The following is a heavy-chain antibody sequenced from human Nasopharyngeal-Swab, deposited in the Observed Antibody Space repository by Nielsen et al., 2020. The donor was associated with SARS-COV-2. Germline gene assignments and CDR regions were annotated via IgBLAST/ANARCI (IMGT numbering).Heavy chain of an antibody. CDR1: GGSISGYY. V-gene: IGHV4-59*01. J-gene: IGHJ5*01. CDR3: ARRGNSYGGNWFDS. Sequence: SETLSLTCTVPGGSISGYYWSWIRQPAGKGPEWIGHIFYSGSTTYNPSLRSRVTISVDTSKNQFSLRLSSVTAADTAVYFCARRGNSYGGNWFDSWGLGSLVVVSS. D-gene: IGHD2/OR15-2a*01. CDR2: IFYSGST.